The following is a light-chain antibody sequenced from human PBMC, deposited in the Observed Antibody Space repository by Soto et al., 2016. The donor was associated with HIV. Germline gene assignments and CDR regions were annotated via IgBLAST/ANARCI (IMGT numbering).Light chain of an antibody. J-gene: IGLJ1*01. V-gene: IGLV3-21*03. CDR3: QVWDTTSDPSSCV. CDR1: NIGNK. Sequence: SYVLTQPPSVSVAPGKTARITCGGDNIGNKMSTGTSSGQARPLYWSSLMIATGPQESLSDSLASHSGNTATLTIIRAEAGDEADYYCQVWDTTSDPSSCVFGGGTKVTVL. CDR2: MIA.